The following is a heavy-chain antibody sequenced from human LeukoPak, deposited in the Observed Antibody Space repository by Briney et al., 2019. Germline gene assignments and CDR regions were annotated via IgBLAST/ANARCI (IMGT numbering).Heavy chain of an antibody. CDR1: GGSISSNSYY. CDR2: IYFSGSP. CDR3: ARDKGPYWYFDL. J-gene: IGHJ2*01. V-gene: IGHV4-39*02. Sequence: SEALSLTCTVSGGSISSNSYYWGWIRQPPGKGLEWIGSIYFSGSPYYNPSLKSRVTMSVDTSKNQFSLKVSSVTAADTAVYYCARDKGPYWYFDLWGRGTLVTVSS.